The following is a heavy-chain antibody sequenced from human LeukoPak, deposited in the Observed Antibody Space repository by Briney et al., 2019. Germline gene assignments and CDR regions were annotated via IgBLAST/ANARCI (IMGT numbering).Heavy chain of an antibody. J-gene: IGHJ4*02. V-gene: IGHV4-59*01. Sequence: PSETLSLTCTVSGGSISSYYWSWIRQPPGKGLEWIGYIYYSGSTNYNPSLKSRVTISVDTSKNQFSLKLSSVTAADTAVYYCARLGNYYDSSGYYTRFDYWGQGTLVTVSS. CDR1: GGSISSYY. CDR3: ARLGNYYDSSGYYTRFDY. D-gene: IGHD3-22*01. CDR2: IYYSGST.